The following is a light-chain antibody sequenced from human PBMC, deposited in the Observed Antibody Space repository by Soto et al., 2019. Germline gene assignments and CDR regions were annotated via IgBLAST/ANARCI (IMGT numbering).Light chain of an antibody. CDR3: QQYNNWPPWT. CDR1: QSVSST. Sequence: EIGMTKSPATLSLSPGERATLSSRASQSVSSTLDWHQQRPGQAPRLLIYGASTRATGIPARFSGSGSGTEFTLTISIRQSEDFAVHYCQQYNNWPPWTFGQGTKVDI. V-gene: IGKV3-15*01. J-gene: IGKJ1*01. CDR2: GAS.